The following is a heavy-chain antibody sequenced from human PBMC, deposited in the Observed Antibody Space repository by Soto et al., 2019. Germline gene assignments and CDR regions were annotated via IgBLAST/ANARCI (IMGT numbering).Heavy chain of an antibody. V-gene: IGHV5-10-1*01. CDR1: RYTFTRSW. CDR2: IAPSDSYT. J-gene: IGHJ4*02. Sequence: PGESLKISCKGSRYTFTRSWINWVRQMPGKGLEWMGRIAPSDSYTNYSPSFQGLVIISADKSISTAYLQWSSLKASDTAMYYCASTSDSSDYWGQGTLVTVS. CDR3: ASTSDSSDY.